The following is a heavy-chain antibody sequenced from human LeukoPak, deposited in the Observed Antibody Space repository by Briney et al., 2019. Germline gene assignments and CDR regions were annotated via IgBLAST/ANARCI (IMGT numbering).Heavy chain of an antibody. CDR3: ARGRAVAEY. V-gene: IGHV4-4*07. D-gene: IGHD6-19*01. CDR1: GGSISNYY. CDR2: INTSGST. Sequence: SETLSLTCTVYGGSISNYYWSWIRQPARKGLEWIGRINTSGSTNYNPSLKSRVTMSADTSKNQFSLQLSSVTATDTAVYYCARGRAVAEYWGQGILVTVSS. J-gene: IGHJ4*02.